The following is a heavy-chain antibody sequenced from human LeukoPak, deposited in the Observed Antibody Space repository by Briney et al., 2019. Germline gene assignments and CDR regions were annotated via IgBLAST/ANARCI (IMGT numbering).Heavy chain of an antibody. V-gene: IGHV1-8*01. J-gene: IGHJ6*03. CDR2: VNPNSGNT. CDR3: ARMYSSGWYGYYYYYMDV. Sequence: ASVKVSCKASGYTFTSYDINWVRQATGQGLERMGWVNPNSGNTGYAQKFQGRVTMTRNTSISTAYMELSSLRSEDTAVYHCARMYSSGWYGYYYYYMDVWGKGTTVTISS. CDR1: GYTFTSYD. D-gene: IGHD6-19*01.